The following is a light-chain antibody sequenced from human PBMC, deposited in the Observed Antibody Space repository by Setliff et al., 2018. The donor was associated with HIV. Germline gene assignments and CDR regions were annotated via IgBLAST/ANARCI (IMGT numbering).Light chain of an antibody. J-gene: IGLJ2*01. V-gene: IGLV2-8*01. CDR2: EVS. CDR1: SSDIGAYNY. CDR3: SSYAGNNNVV. Sequence: QSALTQPPPASGSPGQSVTISCTGTSSDIGAYNYVSWYQQHPGKAPKLMIYEVSKRPSGVPDRFSGSKSGNTASLTVSGLQAEDEADYYCSSYAGNNNVVFGGGTK.